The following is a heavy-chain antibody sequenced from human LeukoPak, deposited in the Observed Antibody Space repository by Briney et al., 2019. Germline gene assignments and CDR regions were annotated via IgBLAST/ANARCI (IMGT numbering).Heavy chain of an antibody. Sequence: PGGSLRLSCAASGFTFSSYAMSWVRQAPGKGLEWDSAISGSGGSTYYADSVKGRFTISRDNSKNTLYLQMNSLRAEDTAVYYCARDGTYYDFWSGYYTDYYYYMDVWGKGTTVTVSS. CDR3: ARDGTYYDFWSGYYTDYYYYMDV. CDR2: ISGSGGST. V-gene: IGHV3-23*01. CDR1: GFTFSSYA. J-gene: IGHJ6*03. D-gene: IGHD3-3*01.